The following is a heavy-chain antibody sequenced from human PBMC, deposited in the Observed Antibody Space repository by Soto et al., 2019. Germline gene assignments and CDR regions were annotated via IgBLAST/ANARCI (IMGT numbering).Heavy chain of an antibody. D-gene: IGHD6-6*01. CDR3: ARWGVWSSSGVHYYYYGMDV. V-gene: IGHV1-18*01. CDR1: GYTFTSYG. Sequence: ASVKLSCKASGYTFTSYGISWVRQAPGQGLEWMGWISAYNGNTNYAQKLQGRVTMTTDTSTSTAYMELRSLRSDDTAVYYCARWGVWSSSGVHYYYYGMDVWGQGTTVTVSS. CDR2: ISAYNGNT. J-gene: IGHJ6*02.